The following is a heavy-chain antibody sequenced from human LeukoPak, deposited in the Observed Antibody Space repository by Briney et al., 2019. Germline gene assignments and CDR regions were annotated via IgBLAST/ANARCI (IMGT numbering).Heavy chain of an antibody. CDR3: ARDGFQYSSGWYSGVGYFDY. Sequence: PGGSLRLSCAASGFTFGSYWMPWVRQAPGKGLEWVPNIKQEGSEKYYVDSVRGRFTISRDNAKNSLYLQMNSLRAEDTAVYYCARDGFQYSSGWYSGVGYFDYWGQGTLVTVSS. J-gene: IGHJ4*02. D-gene: IGHD6-19*01. CDR2: IKQEGSEK. CDR1: GFTFGSYW. V-gene: IGHV3-7*01.